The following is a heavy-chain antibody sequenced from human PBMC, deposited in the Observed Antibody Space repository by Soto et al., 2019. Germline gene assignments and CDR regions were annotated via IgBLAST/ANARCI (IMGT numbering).Heavy chain of an antibody. Sequence: QVQLVQSGAEVKKPGSSVKVSCKASGGTFSNYPLTWVRQAPGQGLEWMGGIIPLSGTPNYAQKFQGRVTITADKSTTTVYMELSGLRSGDTAVYYCTRGIQLWSWGQGTLVTVSS. CDR3: TRGIQLWS. J-gene: IGHJ5*02. CDR2: IIPLSGTP. CDR1: GGTFSNYP. D-gene: IGHD5-18*01. V-gene: IGHV1-69*06.